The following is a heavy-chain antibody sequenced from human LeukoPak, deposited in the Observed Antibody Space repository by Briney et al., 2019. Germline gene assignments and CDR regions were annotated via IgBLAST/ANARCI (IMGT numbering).Heavy chain of an antibody. D-gene: IGHD6-19*01. CDR2: ISAYNGNT. Sequence: ASVKVSCKASGYTFTSYGISWVRQAPEQGLEWMGWISAYNGNTNYAQKLQGRVTMTTDTSTSTAYMELRSLRSDDTAVYYCARGISSGPYYYYYMDVWGKGTTVTVSS. V-gene: IGHV1-18*04. J-gene: IGHJ6*03. CDR3: ARGISSGPYYYYYMDV. CDR1: GYTFTSYG.